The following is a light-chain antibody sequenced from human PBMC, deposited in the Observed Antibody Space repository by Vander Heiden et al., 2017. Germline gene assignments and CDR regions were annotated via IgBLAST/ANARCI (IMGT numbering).Light chain of an antibody. V-gene: IGLV3-25*03. CDR3: QSAASSGTYDV. CDR2: KDN. Sequence: SYHLPQPPSVSVSPGQTARITCSGNAFAKNDGYWYQQKPGQAPVVVIYKDNERPSRIPGRFSCSSSGTTVPLTISGGQAEDEADYYCQSAASSGTYDVFGGGTKLTVL. CDR1: AFAKND. J-gene: IGLJ3*02.